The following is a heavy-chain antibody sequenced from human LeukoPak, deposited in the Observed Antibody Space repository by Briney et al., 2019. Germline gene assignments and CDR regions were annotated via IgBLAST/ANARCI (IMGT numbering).Heavy chain of an antibody. J-gene: IGHJ6*02. CDR3: ARGGPYSGSYYFRYYYGMDV. CDR1: GFTFSSYW. D-gene: IGHD1-26*01. V-gene: IGHV3-74*01. CDR2: INSDGSST. Sequence: GGSLRLSCAASGFTFSSYWMHWVRQAPGKGLVWVSRINSDGSSTSYADSVKGRFTISRDNAKNTLYLQMNSLRAEDTAVYYCARGGPYSGSYYFRYYYGMDVWGQGTTVTVSS.